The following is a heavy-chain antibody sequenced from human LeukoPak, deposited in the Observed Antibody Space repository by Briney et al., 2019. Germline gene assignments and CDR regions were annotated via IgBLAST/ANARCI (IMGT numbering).Heavy chain of an antibody. D-gene: IGHD3-10*01. Sequence: PGGSLRLSCAASGFTFGSYGMHWVRQAPGKGLEWVAFIRYDGSNKYYADSVKGRFTISRDNSKNTLYLQMNSLGAEDTAVYYCAKDHSYGSGSYVIDYWGQGTLVTVSS. CDR2: IRYDGSNK. CDR3: AKDHSYGSGSYVIDY. CDR1: GFTFGSYG. J-gene: IGHJ4*02. V-gene: IGHV3-30*02.